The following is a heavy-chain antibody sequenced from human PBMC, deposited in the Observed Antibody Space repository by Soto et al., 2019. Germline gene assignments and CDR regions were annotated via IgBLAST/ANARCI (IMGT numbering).Heavy chain of an antibody. CDR2: IYYSGST. CDR1: GGSISSGGYY. CDR3: ARDAVLGGDRPWWY. V-gene: IGHV4-31*03. Sequence: QVQLQESGPGLVKPSQTLSLTCTVSGGSISSGGYYWSWIRQHPGKGLEWIGYIYYSGSTYYNPSLKSRVTLSVDTSKNQFSLKLSSVTAADTAVYYCARDAVLGGDRPWWYWGQGTLVTVSS. J-gene: IGHJ4*02. D-gene: IGHD3-16*01.